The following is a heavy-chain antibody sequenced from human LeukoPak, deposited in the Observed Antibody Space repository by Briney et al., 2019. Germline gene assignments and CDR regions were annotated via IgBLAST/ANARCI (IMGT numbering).Heavy chain of an antibody. CDR1: GGSISRYY. CDR3: ARDLEGSPMITGGNGFDY. CDR2: LYTSGST. J-gene: IGHJ4*02. Sequence: SETLSLSCTVSGGSISRYYWSWIRQPPGRGLEWIGRLYTSGSTNYNPSLKSRVTMSVDTSKNQFSLKLSSVTAADTAVYYCARDLEGSPMITGGNGFDYWGQGTLVTVSS. D-gene: IGHD3-16*01. V-gene: IGHV4-4*07.